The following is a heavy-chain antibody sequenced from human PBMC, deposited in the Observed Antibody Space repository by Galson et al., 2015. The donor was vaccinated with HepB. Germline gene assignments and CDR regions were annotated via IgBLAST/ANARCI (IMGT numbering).Heavy chain of an antibody. CDR1: GFTFDDYA. CDR2: ISWNSGSI. D-gene: IGHD4-17*01. CDR3: AKDIYGDYEYCDY. J-gene: IGHJ4*02. Sequence: SLRLSCAASGFTFDDYAMHWVRQAPGKGLEWVSGISWNSGSIGYADSVKGRFTISRDNAKNSLYLQMNSLRAEDTALYYCAKDIYGDYEYCDYWGQGTLVTVSS. V-gene: IGHV3-9*01.